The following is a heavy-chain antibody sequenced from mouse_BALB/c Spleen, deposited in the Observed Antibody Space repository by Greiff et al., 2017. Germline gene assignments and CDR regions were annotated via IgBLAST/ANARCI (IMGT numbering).Heavy chain of an antibody. J-gene: IGHJ4*01. CDR3: AREEEAGDSNYHAMDY. CDR1: GYSFTGYF. D-gene: IGHD2-5*01. CDR2: INPYNGDT. V-gene: IGHV1-20*01. Sequence: VQLQQSGPELVKPGASVKISCKASGYSFTGYFMNWVKQSHGKSLEWIGRINPYNGDTFYNQKFKGKATLTLDKSSSTAYMELSSLTSEDSAVYYCAREEEAGDSNYHAMDYWGQGTSVTVSA.